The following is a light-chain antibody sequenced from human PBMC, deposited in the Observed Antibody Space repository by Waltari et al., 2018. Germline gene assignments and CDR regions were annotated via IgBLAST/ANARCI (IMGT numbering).Light chain of an antibody. CDR1: QSVSSY. V-gene: IGKV3-11*01. CDR3: HQRSDWPPT. Sequence: ETALTESPATLPLSPGERVTLTCRARQSVSSYLAWYQQKAGQAPRLLIYDASNRATGIPARFSGSGSGTDFTLTIRSLEPEDFGIYFCHQRSDWPPTFGQGTRLVTK. J-gene: IGKJ5*01. CDR2: DAS.